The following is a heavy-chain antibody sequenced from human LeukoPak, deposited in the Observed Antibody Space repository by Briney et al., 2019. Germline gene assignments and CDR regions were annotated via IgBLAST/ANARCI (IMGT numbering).Heavy chain of an antibody. V-gene: IGHV4-39*01. CDR2: IYYSGST. CDR3: ARLPRSAWFDP. Sequence: WIRQPPGKGLEWIGSIYYSGSTYYNPSLKSRVTISVDTSKNQFSLKLSSVTAADTAVYYCARLPRSAWFDPWGQGTLVTVSS. D-gene: IGHD3-10*01. J-gene: IGHJ5*02.